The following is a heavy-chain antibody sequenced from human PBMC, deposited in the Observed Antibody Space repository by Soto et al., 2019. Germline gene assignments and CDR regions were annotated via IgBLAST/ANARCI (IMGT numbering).Heavy chain of an antibody. J-gene: IGHJ6*02. CDR1: GFTFSSYW. CDR3: ARDMSYYYGMDV. CDR2: IKQDGSEK. V-gene: IGHV3-7*01. D-gene: IGHD3-16*01. Sequence: VGSLRLSCTTSGFTFSSYWMSWVRQAPGRGLEWVANIKQDGSEKYYVDSVKGRFTISIDNAKNSLYLQMNSLRAEDTAVYYCARDMSYYYGMDVWGQGTTVTVSS.